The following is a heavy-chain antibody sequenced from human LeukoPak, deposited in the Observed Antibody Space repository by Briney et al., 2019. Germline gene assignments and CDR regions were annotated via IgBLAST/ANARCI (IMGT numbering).Heavy chain of an antibody. CDR2: IYYSGST. Sequence: PSETLSLTCAVSGVSISGSYYYWGWIRHPPGKGLEWIGNIYYSGSTYYNVSLQSRVALSIDTSKNHLSLRLNSVNAADTAVYYCARDHTPRYCSSTSCPHRLDPWGQGTLVTVSS. J-gene: IGHJ5*02. CDR3: ARDHTPRYCSSTSCPHRLDP. V-gene: IGHV4-39*07. CDR1: GVSISGSYYY. D-gene: IGHD2-2*01.